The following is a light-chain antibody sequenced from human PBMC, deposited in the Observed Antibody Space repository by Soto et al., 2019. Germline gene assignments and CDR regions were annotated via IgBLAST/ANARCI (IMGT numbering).Light chain of an antibody. CDR2: SNN. Sequence: QPVLTQPPSASGTPGQRVTISCSESSSNIGSNTVNWYQQLPGTAPKLLIYSNNQRPSGVPDRFSGSKSGTSASLAISGLQSEDEADYYCAAWDDSLNGRVFGGGTKLTVL. CDR3: AAWDDSLNGRV. CDR1: SSNIGSNT. V-gene: IGLV1-44*01. J-gene: IGLJ3*02.